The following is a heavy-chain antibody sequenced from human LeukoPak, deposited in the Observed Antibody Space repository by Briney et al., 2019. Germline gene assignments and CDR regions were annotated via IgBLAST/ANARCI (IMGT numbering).Heavy chain of an antibody. J-gene: IGHJ5*02. CDR2: INPNSGGT. D-gene: IGHD2-2*01. V-gene: IGHV1-2*02. Sequence: GASVKVSCKASGYTFTGYYMHWVRQAPGQGLEWMGWINPNSGGTNYAQKFQGRVTMTRDTSISTAYMELSRLRSDDTAVYYCARDKQVVPAPNWFDPWGRGTLVTVSS. CDR3: ARDKQVVPAPNWFDP. CDR1: GYTFTGYY.